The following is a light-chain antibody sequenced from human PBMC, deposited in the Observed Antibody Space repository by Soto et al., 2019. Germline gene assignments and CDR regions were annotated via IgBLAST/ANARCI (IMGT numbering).Light chain of an antibody. CDR1: QGIANY. Sequence: DIQMTQSPSSLSASVGDRVTITCRASQGIANYLAWYQHKPGKVPNLLIYAASTLQSGVPSRFSGGGSGTDFTLTISSLQPEDVATYYCQQSYSTSWTFGQGTKVDIK. CDR2: AAS. CDR3: QQSYSTSWT. V-gene: IGKV1-27*01. J-gene: IGKJ1*01.